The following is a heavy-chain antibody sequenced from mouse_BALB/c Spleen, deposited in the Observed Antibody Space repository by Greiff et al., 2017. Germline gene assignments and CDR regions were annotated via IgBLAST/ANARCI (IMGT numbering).Heavy chain of an antibody. CDR3: TREGTTVVARWYFDV. V-gene: IGHV1-55*01. D-gene: IGHD1-1*01. J-gene: IGHJ1*01. CDR2: IYPGSGGT. Sequence: VQLQQSGAELVKPGASVKLSCKASGYTFTSYYMYWVKQRPGQGLEWIGNIYPGSGGTNYDEKFKSKATLTVDTSSSTAYMQLSSLTSEDSAVYYCTREGTTVVARWYFDVWGAGTTVTVSS. CDR1: GYTFTSYY.